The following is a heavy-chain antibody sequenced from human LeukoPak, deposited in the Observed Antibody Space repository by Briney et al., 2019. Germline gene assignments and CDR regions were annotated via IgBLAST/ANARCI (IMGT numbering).Heavy chain of an antibody. CDR3: VRADYNGGIPGSFDI. CDR2: IYTSGST. V-gene: IGHV4-61*02. D-gene: IGHD2-8*01. Sequence: SQTLSLTCTVSGGSISSGSYYWSWIRQPAGKGLEWIGRIYTSGSTNYNPSLRSRVTISVDTSKNQFSLTLNSVTAADTAVYYCVRADYNGGIPGSFDIWGRGTMVTVSS. J-gene: IGHJ3*02. CDR1: GGSISSGSYY.